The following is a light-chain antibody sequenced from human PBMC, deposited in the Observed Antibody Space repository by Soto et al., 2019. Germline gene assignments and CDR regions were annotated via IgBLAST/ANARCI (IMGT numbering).Light chain of an antibody. V-gene: IGKV1-39*01. CDR1: QNIDTY. CDR3: QQSYSVQYS. Sequence: IQMTQSPSSLSASAGDRVTITCRAGQNIDTYLNWYQQKPGKAPKVLSYAASRLQSGVPSRFSGSGSGTSFTLTISSLQPEDFATYYCQQSYSVQYSFGQGTTLEIK. CDR2: AAS. J-gene: IGKJ2*03.